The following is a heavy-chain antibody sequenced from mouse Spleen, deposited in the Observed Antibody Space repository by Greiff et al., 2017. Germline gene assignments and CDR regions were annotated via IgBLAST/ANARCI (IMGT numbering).Heavy chain of an antibody. CDR2: IHPNSGST. V-gene: IGHV1-64*01. CDR3: ARSGSTTATSFAY. D-gene: IGHD1-2*01. J-gene: IGHJ3*01. Sequence: QVQLQQPGAELVKPGASVKLSCKASGYTFTSYWMHWVKQRPGQGLEWIGMIHPNSGSTNYNEKFKSKATLTVDKSSSTAYMQLSSLTSEDSAVYYCARSGSTTATSFAYWGQGTLVTVSA. CDR1: GYTFTSYW.